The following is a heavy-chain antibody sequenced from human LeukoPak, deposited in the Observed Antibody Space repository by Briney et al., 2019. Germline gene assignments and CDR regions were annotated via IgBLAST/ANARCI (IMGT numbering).Heavy chain of an antibody. CDR3: ARGEGYYGSGSRGDDY. D-gene: IGHD3-10*01. CDR2: IIPIFGTA. J-gene: IGHJ4*02. CDR1: GGAFSSYA. V-gene: IGHV1-69*06. Sequence: SVKVSCKASGGAFSSYAISWVRQAPGQGLEWMGGIIPIFGTANYAQKLQGRVTITADKSTSTAYMELSSLRSEDTAVYYCARGEGYYGSGSRGDDYWGQGTLVTVSS.